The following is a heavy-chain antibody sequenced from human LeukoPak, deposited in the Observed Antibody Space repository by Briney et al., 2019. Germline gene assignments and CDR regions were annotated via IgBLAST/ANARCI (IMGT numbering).Heavy chain of an antibody. CDR2: IYYSGST. CDR1: GGSISSYY. Sequence: SETLSLTCTVSGGSISSYYWSWIRQPPGKGPEWIGYIYYSGSTNYNPSLKSRVTISVDTSKNQFSLKLSSVTAADTAVYYCARTTVDYGLLDAFDIWGQGTMVTVSS. V-gene: IGHV4-59*01. J-gene: IGHJ3*02. D-gene: IGHD4-17*01. CDR3: ARTTVDYGLLDAFDI.